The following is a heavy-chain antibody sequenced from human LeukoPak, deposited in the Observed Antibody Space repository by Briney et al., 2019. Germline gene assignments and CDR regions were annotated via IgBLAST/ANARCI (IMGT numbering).Heavy chain of an antibody. Sequence: GGSLRLSCAASGFTFSSYSMNWVRQAPGKGLEWVAVISYDGSNKYYADSVKGRFTISRDNSKNTLYLQMNSLRAEDTAVYYCAKIGYSSSWYEWGQGTLVTVSS. CDR3: AKIGYSSSWYE. V-gene: IGHV3-30*18. J-gene: IGHJ4*02. CDR1: GFTFSSYS. D-gene: IGHD6-13*01. CDR2: ISYDGSNK.